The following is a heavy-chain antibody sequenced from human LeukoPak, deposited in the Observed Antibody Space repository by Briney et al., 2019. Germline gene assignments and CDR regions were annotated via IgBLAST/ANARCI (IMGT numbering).Heavy chain of an antibody. J-gene: IGHJ3*02. Sequence: SQTLSLTCTVSGGSISTVGYYWSWTRQPAGKGLEWIGRIYARGNTNCNPSLESRVAMSLDTSKNQFSLKLTSVTAADTAVYFCVRDRSSGDAFDIWGQGTVVTVSS. D-gene: IGHD2-2*01. CDR2: IYARGNT. CDR1: GGSISTVGYY. CDR3: VRDRSSGDAFDI. V-gene: IGHV4-61*02.